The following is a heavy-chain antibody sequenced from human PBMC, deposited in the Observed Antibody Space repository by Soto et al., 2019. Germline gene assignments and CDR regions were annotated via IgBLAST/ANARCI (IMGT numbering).Heavy chain of an antibody. V-gene: IGHV1-18*01. Sequence: ASVKVSCKASGYTFTSYGISWVRQAPGQGLEWMGWISAYNGNTNYAQKLQGRVTMTTDTSTSTAYMELRSLRSDDTAVYYCARWYYYDSSGYYVSYYGMDVWGQGTTVTVSS. CDR1: GYTFTSYG. CDR3: ARWYYYDSSGYYVSYYGMDV. J-gene: IGHJ6*02. CDR2: ISAYNGNT. D-gene: IGHD3-22*01.